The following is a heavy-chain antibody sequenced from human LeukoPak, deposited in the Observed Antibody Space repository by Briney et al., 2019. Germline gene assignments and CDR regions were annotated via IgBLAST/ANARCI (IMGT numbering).Heavy chain of an antibody. Sequence: SETVSLTCTVTSGSFRSYYWSWVRQPPGKGLEWIGYIYYSGTTNYNPSLKSRGTISVDTSKNHVSLKLSSVTAADTAVYYCAREGYYDSSGHYHHDAFDIWGQGTMVTVSS. D-gene: IGHD3-22*01. CDR1: SGSFRSYY. V-gene: IGHV4-59*01. J-gene: IGHJ3*02. CDR2: IYYSGTT. CDR3: AREGYYDSSGHYHHDAFDI.